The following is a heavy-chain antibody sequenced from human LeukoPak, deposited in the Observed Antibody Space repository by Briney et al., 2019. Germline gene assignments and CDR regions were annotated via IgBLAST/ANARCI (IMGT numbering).Heavy chain of an antibody. Sequence: PSQTLSLTCAVSGGSISSGGYSWSWIRQPPGKGLEWIGYIYYSGSTYYNPSLKSRVTISVDTSKNQFSLKLSSVTAADTAVYYCARDILAAAGTADYWGQGTLVTVSS. V-gene: IGHV4-30-4*07. J-gene: IGHJ4*02. CDR1: GGSISSGGYS. D-gene: IGHD6-13*01. CDR3: ARDILAAAGTADY. CDR2: IYYSGST.